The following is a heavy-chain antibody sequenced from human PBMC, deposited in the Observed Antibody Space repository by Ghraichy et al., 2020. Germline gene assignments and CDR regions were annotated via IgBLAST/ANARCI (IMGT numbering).Heavy chain of an antibody. V-gene: IGHV3-9*03. Sequence: GGSLRRSCEASGFTFDDYGMHWVRQSPGRGLEWVSDINCSGDNINYAGSVSGRFTISRDNAKNSLYLQMNSLRPEDMALYYCVRRNADDAFDFWGQGAMVTVSS. D-gene: IGHD2-8*01. J-gene: IGHJ3*01. CDR3: VRRNADDAFDF. CDR2: INCSGDNI. CDR1: GFTFDDYG.